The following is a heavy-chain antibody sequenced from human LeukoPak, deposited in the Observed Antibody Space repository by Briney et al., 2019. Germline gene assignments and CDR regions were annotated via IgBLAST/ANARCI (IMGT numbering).Heavy chain of an antibody. V-gene: IGHV3-30*18. CDR2: ISDDGSRK. Sequence: GGSLRLSCTASGFTFSSSGMHWVRQAPGKGLEWAAVISDDGSRKYYADSVRGRFTISRDNSRNILYLQMNSLRIEDTAVYYCTKGRAINGWYGVYFDYWGQGTPVTVSS. J-gene: IGHJ4*02. CDR1: GFTFSSSG. CDR3: TKGRAINGWYGVYFDY. D-gene: IGHD6-19*01.